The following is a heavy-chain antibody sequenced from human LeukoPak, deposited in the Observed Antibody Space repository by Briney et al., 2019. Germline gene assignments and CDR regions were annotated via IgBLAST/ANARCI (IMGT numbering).Heavy chain of an antibody. V-gene: IGHV3-43*01. CDR2: ISWDGGST. CDR1: GFTFDDYT. J-gene: IGHJ6*03. CDR3: AKDTGGGYYYYMDV. Sequence: GGSLRLSCAASGFTFDDYTMHWVRQAPGKGLEWVSLISWDGGSTYYADSVKGRFTISRDNSKNSLYLQMNSLRTEDTALYYCAKDTGGGYYYYMDVWGKGTTVTISS. D-gene: IGHD6-25*01.